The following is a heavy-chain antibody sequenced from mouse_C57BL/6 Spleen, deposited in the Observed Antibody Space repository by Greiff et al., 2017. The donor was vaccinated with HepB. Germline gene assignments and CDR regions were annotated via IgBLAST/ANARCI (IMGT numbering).Heavy chain of an antibody. CDR1: GYTFTSYG. CDR2: IYPRSGNT. Sequence: VKLVESGAELARPGASVKLSCKASGYTFTSYGISWVKQRTGQGLEWIGEIYPRSGNTYYNEKFKGKATLTADKSSSTGYMELRSLTSEDSAVYFCARGRVITTVVATGSAMDYWGQGTSVTVSS. CDR3: ARGRVITTVVATGSAMDY. V-gene: IGHV1-81*01. J-gene: IGHJ4*01. D-gene: IGHD1-1*01.